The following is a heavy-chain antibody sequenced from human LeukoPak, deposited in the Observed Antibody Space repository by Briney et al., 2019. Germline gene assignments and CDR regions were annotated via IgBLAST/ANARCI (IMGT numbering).Heavy chain of an antibody. Sequence: GGSLRLSCEVSGFTFSNHWMSWVRQAPGKGLEWVANIKEDGSENFYVDSVKGRFSMPRDNARNSLYLQMNSLRAEDTAVYYCARGVPTGIDYFDYWGQGTLVTVSS. CDR1: GFTFSNHW. CDR3: ARGVPTGIDYFDY. V-gene: IGHV3-7*01. J-gene: IGHJ4*02. CDR2: IKEDGSEN. D-gene: IGHD1-1*01.